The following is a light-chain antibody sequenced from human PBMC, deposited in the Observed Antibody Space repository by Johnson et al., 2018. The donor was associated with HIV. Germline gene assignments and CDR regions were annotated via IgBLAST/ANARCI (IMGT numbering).Light chain of an antibody. J-gene: IGLJ1*01. CDR2: ANN. Sequence: QSVLTQPPSVSAAPGQKVTISCSGSSSNIGSNYVSWYQQLPGTAPRLLISANNERPSDIPDRFSGSKSGTSATLGITGLQTGDEADYYCGAWDSSLSSYVFGTWTKVTVL. CDR1: SSNIGSNY. V-gene: IGLV1-51*01. CDR3: GAWDSSLSSYV.